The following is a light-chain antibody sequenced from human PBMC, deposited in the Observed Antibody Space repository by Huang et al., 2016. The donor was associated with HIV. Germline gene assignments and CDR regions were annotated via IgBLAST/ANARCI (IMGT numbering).Light chain of an antibody. CDR2: GTS. CDR3: LQAATYPWT. CDR1: QGVRGD. V-gene: IGKV1-6*01. Sequence: AVQMTQSPSSLSASVGDRITITCRESQGVRGDLGWYQQKPGKAPKLLIYGTSTLQRGVLSRSSGSGTGTHYTRSISSLQPEDFATYYCLQAATYPWTFGQGTKVEIK. J-gene: IGKJ1*01.